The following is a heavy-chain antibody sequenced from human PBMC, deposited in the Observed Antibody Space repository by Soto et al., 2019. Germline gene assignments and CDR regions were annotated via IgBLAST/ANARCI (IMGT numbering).Heavy chain of an antibody. V-gene: IGHV3-30*03. CDR2: ISYDGSNK. D-gene: IGHD3-10*01. CDR1: GFTFSSYG. Sequence: GGSLRLSCAASGFTFSSYGMHWVRQAPGKGLEWVAVISYDGSNKYYADSVKGRFTISRDNSKNTLYLQMNSLRAEDTAVYYCARFGESNYYYYGMDVWGQGTTVTVP. CDR3: ARFGESNYYYYGMDV. J-gene: IGHJ6*02.